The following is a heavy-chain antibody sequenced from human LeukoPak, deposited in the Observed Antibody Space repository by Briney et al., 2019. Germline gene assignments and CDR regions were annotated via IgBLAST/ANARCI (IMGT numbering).Heavy chain of an antibody. Sequence: GRSLRLSCAASGFTFSSYGMHWVRQAPGKGLEWVAVISYDGSNKYYADSVKGRFTISRDNSKNTLYLQMNSLRAEDTAVYYCAKDPSSGSYFFEDWGQGTLVTVSS. CDR1: GFTFSSYG. CDR2: ISYDGSNK. V-gene: IGHV3-30*18. J-gene: IGHJ4*02. CDR3: AKDPSSGSYFFED. D-gene: IGHD3-10*01.